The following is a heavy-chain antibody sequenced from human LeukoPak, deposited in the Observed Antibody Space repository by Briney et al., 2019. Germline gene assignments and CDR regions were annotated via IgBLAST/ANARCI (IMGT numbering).Heavy chain of an antibody. V-gene: IGHV4-59*01. J-gene: IGHJ4*02. CDR2: TYTSGTP. Sequence: SETLSLTCTVSGGSISSYYWSWIRQPPGKGLEWIGYTYTSGTPNYNPSLKSRVTISVDTSKNQVSLKLTSVTAADTAVYYCSTWDISGWIFDYWGQGTLVTVSS. CDR3: STWDISGWIFDY. CDR1: GGSISSYY. D-gene: IGHD6-19*01.